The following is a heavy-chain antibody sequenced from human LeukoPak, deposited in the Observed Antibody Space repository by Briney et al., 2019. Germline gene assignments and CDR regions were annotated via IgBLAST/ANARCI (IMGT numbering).Heavy chain of an antibody. J-gene: IGHJ4*02. V-gene: IGHV1-8*01. D-gene: IGHD4-17*01. CDR1: GYTFTSYY. Sequence: ASVKVSCKASGYTFTSYYMHWVRQAPGQGLEWMGWMNPNSGNTGYAQKFQGRVTMTRNTSISTAYMELSSLRSEDTAVYYCARTPPYGDYVVDYWGQGTLVTVSS. CDR2: MNPNSGNT. CDR3: ARTPPYGDYVVDY.